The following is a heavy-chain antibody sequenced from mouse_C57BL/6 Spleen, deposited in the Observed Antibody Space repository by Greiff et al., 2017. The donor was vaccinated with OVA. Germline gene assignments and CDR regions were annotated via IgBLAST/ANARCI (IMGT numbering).Heavy chain of an antibody. J-gene: IGHJ2*01. CDR3: ARDQDGIYYFDY. D-gene: IGHD2-1*01. CDR1: GYSITSGYY. V-gene: IGHV3-6*01. Sequence: EVQLQESGPGLVKPSQSLSLTCSVTGYSITSGYYWNWIRQFPGNKLEWMGYISYDGSNNYNPSLKNRISITRDTSKNQFFLKLNSVTTEDTATYYCARDQDGIYYFDYWGQGTTLTVSS. CDR2: ISYDGSN.